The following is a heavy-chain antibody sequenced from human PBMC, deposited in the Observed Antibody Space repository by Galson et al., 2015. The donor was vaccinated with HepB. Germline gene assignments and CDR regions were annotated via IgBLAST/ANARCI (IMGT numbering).Heavy chain of an antibody. CDR3: ARDLGMLGATPKY. V-gene: IGHV3-30-3*01. CDR2: ISYDGSNK. J-gene: IGHJ4*02. CDR1: GFTFSSYA. Sequence: SLRLSCAASGFTFSSYAMHWVRQAPGKGLEWVAVISYDGSNKYYADSVKGRFTISRDNSKNTLYLQMNSLRAEDTAVYYCARDLGMLGATPKYWGQGTLVTVSS. D-gene: IGHD1-26*01.